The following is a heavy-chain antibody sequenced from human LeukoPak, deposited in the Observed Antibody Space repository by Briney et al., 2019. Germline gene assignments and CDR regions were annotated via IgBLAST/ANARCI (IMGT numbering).Heavy chain of an antibody. CDR1: GGSISSSNYY. CDR3: VRDRGWYRFDY. J-gene: IGHJ4*02. D-gene: IGHD2-15*01. CDR2: IFNSGST. Sequence: SETLSLTCTVSGGSISSSNYYWGWIRQPPGKGLEWIGYIFNSGSTYYNPSLKSRVTILVDTSKNQFSLQLNSVTPEDTAVYYCVRDRGWYRFDYWGQGTLVTVSS. V-gene: IGHV4-39*07.